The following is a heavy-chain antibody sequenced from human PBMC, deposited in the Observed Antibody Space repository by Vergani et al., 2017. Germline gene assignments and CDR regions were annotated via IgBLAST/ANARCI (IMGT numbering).Heavy chain of an antibody. D-gene: IGHD1-26*01. CDR1: GFTFSSYA. J-gene: IGHJ1*01. V-gene: IGHV3-49*04. CDR2: IRSKAYGGTT. Sequence: EVQLLESGGGLVQPGGSLRLSCAASGFTFSSYAMSWVRQAPGKGLEWVGFIRSKAYGGTTEYAASLKGRFTISRDDSKSIAYLQMNSLKTEDTAVYYCSRDYSVGATDFQHWGQGTLVTVSS. CDR3: SRDYSVGATDFQH.